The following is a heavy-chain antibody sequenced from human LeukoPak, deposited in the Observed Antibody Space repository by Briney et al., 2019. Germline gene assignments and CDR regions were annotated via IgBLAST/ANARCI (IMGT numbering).Heavy chain of an antibody. CDR2: IIPIFGTA. J-gene: IGHJ4*02. Sequence: SVKVSCKASGGTFSSYAISWVRQAPGRGLEWMGGIIPIFGTANYAQKFQGRVTITADESTSTAYMELSSLRSEDTAVYYCARGYSGYDYGHGYWGQGTLVTVSS. D-gene: IGHD5-12*01. CDR1: GGTFSSYA. V-gene: IGHV1-69*01. CDR3: ARGYSGYDYGHGY.